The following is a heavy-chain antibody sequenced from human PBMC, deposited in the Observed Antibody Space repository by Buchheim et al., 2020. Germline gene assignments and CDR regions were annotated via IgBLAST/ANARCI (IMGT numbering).Heavy chain of an antibody. Sequence: QVQLQESGPGLVKPSGTLSLTCAVSGGSISSSNWWSWVRQPLGKGLEWIGEIYHSGSTDYNPSLKSRATIPVDKSKNQFSLKLSSVTAADTAVYYCASVGYCSGGSCPEDYYYYYGMDVWGQGTT. V-gene: IGHV4-4*02. CDR2: IYHSGST. D-gene: IGHD2-15*01. CDR3: ASVGYCSGGSCPEDYYYYYGMDV. CDR1: GGSISSSNW. J-gene: IGHJ6*02.